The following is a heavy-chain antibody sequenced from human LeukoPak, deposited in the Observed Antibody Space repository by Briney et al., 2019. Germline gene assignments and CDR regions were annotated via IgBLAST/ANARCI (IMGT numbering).Heavy chain of an antibody. CDR1: GDSISRYY. V-gene: IGHV4-59*01. CDR2: TYYSGNT. CDR3: ARLQATVSIHSYFDY. D-gene: IGHD4-17*01. Sequence: SETLSLTCTVSGDSISRYYWSWIRQSPGKGLEWIGYTYYSGNTDYNPSLKSRVTISVDTSKNQISLKLTSVTAADTAVYFCARLQATVSIHSYFDYWGQGTLVTVSS. J-gene: IGHJ4*02.